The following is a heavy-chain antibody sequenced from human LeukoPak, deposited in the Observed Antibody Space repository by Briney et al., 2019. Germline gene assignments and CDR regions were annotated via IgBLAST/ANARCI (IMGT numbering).Heavy chain of an antibody. CDR3: ARPRGSGWSDAFDI. Sequence: PSETLSLTCDVNGGSLSGSYWSWIRQSPEKGLEWIGEINQSGNSNYNPSLKSRVTILVDTSKNQFSLKLSSVTAADTAVYYCARPRGSGWSDAFDIWGQGTMVTVSS. CDR2: INQSGNS. V-gene: IGHV4-34*01. D-gene: IGHD6-19*01. CDR1: GGSLSGSY. J-gene: IGHJ3*02.